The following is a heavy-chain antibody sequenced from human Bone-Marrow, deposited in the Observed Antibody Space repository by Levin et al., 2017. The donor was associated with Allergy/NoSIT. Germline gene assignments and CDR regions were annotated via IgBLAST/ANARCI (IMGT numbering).Heavy chain of an antibody. CDR3: ARWLSTELTGNFDY. CDR2: ISYSGTT. J-gene: IGHJ4*02. V-gene: IGHV4-39*01. D-gene: IGHD3-9*01. Sequence: SETLSLTCTVSGDSITTRNYYWGWIRQPPGTGLEWIGTISYSGTTNSPPSLKSRVAMSVDTSKNQFSLRLTSVTAADTAVYYCARWLSTELTGNFDYWGQGTLVTVSS. CDR1: GDSITTRNYY.